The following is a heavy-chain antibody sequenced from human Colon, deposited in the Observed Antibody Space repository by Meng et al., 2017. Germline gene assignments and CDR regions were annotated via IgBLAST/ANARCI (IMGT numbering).Heavy chain of an antibody. Sequence: GESLKISCAASGFTFSDHYMNWVRQVPRKGLEWVGLIRNKTKSYTTEYAASVKGRFTISRDESKNSLYLQMNSLKTEDSAVYFCVRGLEDWGQGTLVTVSS. J-gene: IGHJ4*02. CDR3: VRGLED. D-gene: IGHD3/OR15-3a*01. CDR2: IRNKTKSYTT. CDR1: GFTFSDHY. V-gene: IGHV3-72*01.